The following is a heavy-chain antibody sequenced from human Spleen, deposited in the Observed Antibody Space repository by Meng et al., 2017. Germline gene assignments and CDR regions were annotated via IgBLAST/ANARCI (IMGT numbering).Heavy chain of an antibody. CDR2: ISWNSGSI. D-gene: IGHD3-16*01. Sequence: GGSLGLSCAASGFTFDDYAMHWVRQAPGKGLEWVSGISWNSGSIGYADSVKGRFTISRDNSKNTLYLQMNSLRAEDTAVYYCAKRVSLVITWAFDVWGQGTMVTVSS. V-gene: IGHV3-9*01. J-gene: IGHJ3*01. CDR1: GFTFDDYA. CDR3: AKRVSLVITWAFDV.